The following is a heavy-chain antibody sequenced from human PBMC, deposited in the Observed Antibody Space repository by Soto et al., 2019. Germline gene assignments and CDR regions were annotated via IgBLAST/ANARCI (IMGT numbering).Heavy chain of an antibody. CDR1: GGSISSSNW. J-gene: IGHJ4*02. CDR2: IYHCGST. Sequence: QVQLQESGPGLVKPSGTLSLTCAVSGGSISSSNWWSWVRQPPGKGLEWIGEIYHCGSTNYNPSLKSRVTISVDKPKNQFALKLSSVTAADTAVYYCARAYSYGNRAFDYWGQGTLVTVS. CDR3: ARAYSYGNRAFDY. D-gene: IGHD5-18*01. V-gene: IGHV4-4*02.